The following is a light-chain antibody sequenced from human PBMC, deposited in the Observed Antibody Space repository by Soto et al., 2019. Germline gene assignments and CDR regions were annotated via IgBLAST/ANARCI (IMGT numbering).Light chain of an antibody. CDR1: QSVTSSY. CDR3: QQYGSTPVT. Sequence: EIVLTQSPGTLSLSPGERATLSCRASQSVTSSYLAWYQQKPGQAPRLLIYGAGSRATGIPDRFSGSGSGTDFILTISRLEPEDFAVYYWQQYGSTPVTFGQGTKVEI. CDR2: GAG. V-gene: IGKV3-20*01. J-gene: IGKJ1*01.